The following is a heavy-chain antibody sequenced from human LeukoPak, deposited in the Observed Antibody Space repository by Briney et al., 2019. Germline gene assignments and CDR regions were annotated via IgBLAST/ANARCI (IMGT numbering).Heavy chain of an antibody. V-gene: IGHV1-2*02. J-gene: IGHJ3*02. CDR1: GYTFTGYY. CDR3: ARDRKDIVVVPAANPHDAFDI. Sequence: GASVKVSCKASGYTFTGYYMHWVRQAPGQGLEWMGWINPNSGGTNYAQKFQGRVTMTRDTSISTAYMELSRLRSDDTAVYYCARDRKDIVVVPAANPHDAFDIWGQGTMVTVSS. D-gene: IGHD2-2*01. CDR2: INPNSGGT.